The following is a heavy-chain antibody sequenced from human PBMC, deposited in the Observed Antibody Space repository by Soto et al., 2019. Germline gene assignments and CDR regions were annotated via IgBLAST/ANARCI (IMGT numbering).Heavy chain of an antibody. Sequence: PSETLSLTCTVSGGSISNYYWSWIRQPPGKGLEWIGYIYYTGRTNYNPSLKSPVTISVDTSKNRFSLKLNSVTAADTAVYYCARHLDVVATMFDYWGQGTLLNVSS. CDR1: GGSISNYY. CDR2: IYYTGRT. CDR3: ARHLDVVATMFDY. D-gene: IGHD5-12*01. J-gene: IGHJ4*02. V-gene: IGHV4-59*08.